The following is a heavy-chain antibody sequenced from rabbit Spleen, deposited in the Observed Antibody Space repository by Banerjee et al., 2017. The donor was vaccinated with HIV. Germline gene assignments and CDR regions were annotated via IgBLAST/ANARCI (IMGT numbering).Heavy chain of an antibody. D-gene: IGHD2-1*01. V-gene: IGHV1S40*01. Sequence: QSLEESGGDLVKPGASLTLTCTASGFSFSSGYYMCWVRQAPGKGLEWIACIYAGSTGNTYYASWAKGRFTISKTSSTTVTLQLNSLTAADTATYFCARGSATMTMVITGYYLSLWGQGTLVTVS. CDR1: GFSFSSGYY. J-gene: IGHJ3*01. CDR3: ARGSATMTMVITGYYLSL. CDR2: IYAGSTGNT.